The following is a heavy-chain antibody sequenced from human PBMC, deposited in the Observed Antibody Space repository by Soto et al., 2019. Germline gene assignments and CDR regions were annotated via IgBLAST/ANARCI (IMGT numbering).Heavy chain of an antibody. J-gene: IGHJ2*01. D-gene: IGHD4-17*01. Sequence: GASVKLSCKASGSTFSSYTIIWGRQAPGQGLEWMGRIIPILGIANYAQKFQGRVTITADKSTSTAYMELSSLRSEDTAVYYCAYGDHRDLHSFPTRRSSDL. CDR3: AYGDHRDLHSFPTRRSSDL. CDR2: IIPILGIA. CDR1: GSTFSSYT. V-gene: IGHV1-69*02.